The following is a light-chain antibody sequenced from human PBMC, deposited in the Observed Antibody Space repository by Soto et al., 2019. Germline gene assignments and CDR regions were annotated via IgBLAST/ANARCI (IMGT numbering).Light chain of an antibody. V-gene: IGKV3-11*01. J-gene: IGKJ1*01. CDR1: QTVSSS. Sequence: EIVLTQSPATLSLSPGERATLSCRASQTVSSSLAWYQQKPGQAPRLLIYEVSNRATGIPARFSGSGSGADFTLTISSLEPGDFALYYCQQYNSYPWTFGQGTKVEIK. CDR3: QQYNSYPWT. CDR2: EVS.